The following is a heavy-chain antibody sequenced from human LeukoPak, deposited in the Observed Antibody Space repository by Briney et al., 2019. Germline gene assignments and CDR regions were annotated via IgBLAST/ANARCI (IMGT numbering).Heavy chain of an antibody. Sequence: GGSLRLSCAVTGFIFSNYAMHWVRQAPGKGLEWVAIISDDGSNKDYADSVKGRFTISRDNSKNTLYLQMNSLRTEDTAVYYCAKDVRSGSYYKFSLDYWGQGTLVTVSS. D-gene: IGHD3-10*01. CDR3: AKDVRSGSYYKFSLDY. V-gene: IGHV3-30*18. J-gene: IGHJ4*02. CDR1: GFIFSNYA. CDR2: ISDDGSNK.